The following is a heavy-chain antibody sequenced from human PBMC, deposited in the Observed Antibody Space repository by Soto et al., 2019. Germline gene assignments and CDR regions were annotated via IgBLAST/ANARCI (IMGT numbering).Heavy chain of an antibody. J-gene: IGHJ6*02. Sequence: QVQLVESGGGVVQPGRSLRLSCVASGFTFGSYGMHWVRQAPGKGLEWVAVIWYDGSKKYYADSVKGRFTISRDNSENTLYVQINRLRAEDTAVYYCARATYFYDSSGYSGYGLDVWGQGTTVTVSS. CDR1: GFTFGSYG. CDR3: ARATYFYDSSGYSGYGLDV. D-gene: IGHD3-22*01. CDR2: IWYDGSKK. V-gene: IGHV3-33*01.